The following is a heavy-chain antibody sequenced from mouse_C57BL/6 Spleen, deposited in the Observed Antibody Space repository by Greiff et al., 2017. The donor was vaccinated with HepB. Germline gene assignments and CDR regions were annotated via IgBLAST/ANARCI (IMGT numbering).Heavy chain of an antibody. V-gene: IGHV5-17*01. Sequence: EVQLVESGGGLVKPGGSLKPSCAASGFTFSDYGMHWVRQAPEKGLEWVAYISSGSSTIYYADTVKGRFTISRDNAKNTLFLQMTSLRSEDTAMYYCAGGYSYAMDYWGQGTSVTVSS. CDR1: GFTFSDYG. CDR3: AGGYSYAMDY. J-gene: IGHJ4*01. CDR2: ISSGSSTI. D-gene: IGHD1-2*01.